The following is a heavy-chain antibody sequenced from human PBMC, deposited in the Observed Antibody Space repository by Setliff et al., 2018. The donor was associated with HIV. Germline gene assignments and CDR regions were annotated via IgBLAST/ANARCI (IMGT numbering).Heavy chain of an antibody. J-gene: IGHJ4*02. CDR1: GFTFSSHA. Sequence: PGGSLRLSCAASGFTFSSHAMTWVRQAPGQGLEWVSSISASATSIYYADSVKGRFTISRDNAKNSLYLQMNSLRAEDTAVYYCATGLKMATIFDYWGQGTLVTVSS. CDR2: ISASATSI. CDR3: ATGLKMATIFDY. V-gene: IGHV3-21*04. D-gene: IGHD5-12*01.